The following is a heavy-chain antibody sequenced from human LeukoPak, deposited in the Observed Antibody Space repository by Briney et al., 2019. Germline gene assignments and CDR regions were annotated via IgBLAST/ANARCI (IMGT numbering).Heavy chain of an antibody. D-gene: IGHD5-24*01. CDR3: ARESRTVQMATSMHSHWFDP. CDR2: IYTSGIT. V-gene: IGHV4-4*08. J-gene: IGHJ5*02. CDR1: GGSISSYY. Sequence: PSETLSLTCTVSGGSISSYYWSWIRQPPGKGLEWIGRIYTSGITAYNPSLESRVTISIDTSKNQFSLRLYSVTAADTAVYYCARESRTVQMATSMHSHWFDPWGQGTLVTVSS.